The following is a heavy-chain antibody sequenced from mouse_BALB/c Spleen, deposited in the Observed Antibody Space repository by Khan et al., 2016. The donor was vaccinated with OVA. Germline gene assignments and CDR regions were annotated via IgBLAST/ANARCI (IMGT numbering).Heavy chain of an antibody. CDR1: GYSITSDYA. CDR2: ISYSGNT. Sequence: EVQLQESGPGLVKPSQSLSLTCTVTGYSITSDYARNWIRQFPGNKLEWMGYISYSGNTKYNPSLKSRISVTRDTSKNQFFLQLNSVTTEDTATXYCARMSGGDFDFWGQGTTLTVSS. V-gene: IGHV3-2*02. D-gene: IGHD4-1*01. J-gene: IGHJ2*01. CDR3: ARMSGGDFDF.